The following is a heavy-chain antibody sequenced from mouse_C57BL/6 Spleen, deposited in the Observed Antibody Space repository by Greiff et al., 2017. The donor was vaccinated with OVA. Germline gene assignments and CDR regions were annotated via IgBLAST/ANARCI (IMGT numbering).Heavy chain of an antibody. Sequence: QVQLQQPGAELVRPGSSVKLSCKASGYTFTSYWMHWVKQRPIQGLEWIGNIDPSDSETHYNQKFKDKATLTVDKSSSTAYMQLSSLTSEDSAVYYCARGTTVVATDDWGKGTTLTVSS. D-gene: IGHD1-1*01. V-gene: IGHV1-52*01. CDR3: ARGTTVVATDD. CDR2: IDPSDSET. J-gene: IGHJ2*01. CDR1: GYTFTSYW.